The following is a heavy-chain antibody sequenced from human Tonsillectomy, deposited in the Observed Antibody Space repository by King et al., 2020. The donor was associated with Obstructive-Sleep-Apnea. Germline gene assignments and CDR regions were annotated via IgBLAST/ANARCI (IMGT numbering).Heavy chain of an antibody. CDR3: ARFPTYYDILTGDDYAFDI. CDR1: GGSISNNNYY. V-gene: IGHV4-39*07. CDR2: IYYSGST. Sequence: MQLQESGPGLVKPSETLSLTCTVSGGSISNNNYYLAWIRQPPGTGLEWIGSIYYSGSTYDNPSLWSRVTISVDTSKNQFSLNLSSVTAADTAVYYCARFPTYYDILTGDDYAFDIWGQGTMVHVSS. D-gene: IGHD3-9*01. J-gene: IGHJ3*02.